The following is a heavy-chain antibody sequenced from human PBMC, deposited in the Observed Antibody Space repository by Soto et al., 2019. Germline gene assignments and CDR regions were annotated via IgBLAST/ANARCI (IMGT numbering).Heavy chain of an antibody. CDR1: GGTFSDYA. J-gene: IGHJ6*01. Sequence: SVKVSCKASGGTFSDYAISWVRQAPGQGLEWMGGTIPIFGAANYAQKFQGRVTIIADESTSTAYMELSSLRSEDTAVYYCARGEQLSYAMDVWGQGTTVTVSS. CDR2: TIPIFGAA. CDR3: ARGEQLSYAMDV. V-gene: IGHV1-69*13. D-gene: IGHD5-18*01.